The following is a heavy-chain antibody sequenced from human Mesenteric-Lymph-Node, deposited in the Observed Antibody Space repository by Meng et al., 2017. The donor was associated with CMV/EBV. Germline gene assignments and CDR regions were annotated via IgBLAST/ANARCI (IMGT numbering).Heavy chain of an antibody. D-gene: IGHD3-10*01. Sequence: SPSCAFYGGSFSRSSGSWLRRPPGNELEWIGNINHTRSTKYTPSLKSRVTLSVVTSNNQFSLKLASVTAADTAVYCCARGGAVPFDPWGQGTLVTVSS. CDR2: INHTRST. CDR1: GGSFSRSS. CDR3: ARGGAVPFDP. J-gene: IGHJ5*02. V-gene: IGHV4-34*01.